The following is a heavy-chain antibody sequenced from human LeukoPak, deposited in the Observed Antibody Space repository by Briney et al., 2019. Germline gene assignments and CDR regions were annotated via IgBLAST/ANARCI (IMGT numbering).Heavy chain of an antibody. CDR2: INHSGST. CDR3: ARFGEYCSSTSCSSGAFDI. V-gene: IGHV4-34*01. CDR1: GGSFSGYY. Sequence: SETLSLTCAVYGGSFSGYYWSWIRQPPGKGLEWIGEINHSGSTNYDPSLKSRVTISVDTSKNQFSLKLSSVTAADTAVYYCARFGEYCSSTSCSSGAFDIWGQGTLVTVSS. D-gene: IGHD2-2*01. J-gene: IGHJ3*02.